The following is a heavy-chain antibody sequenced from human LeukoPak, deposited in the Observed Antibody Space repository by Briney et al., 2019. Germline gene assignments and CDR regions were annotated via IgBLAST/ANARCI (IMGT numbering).Heavy chain of an antibody. CDR2: ISSSGSTI. CDR1: GFTFSSYE. D-gene: IGHD3-9*01. V-gene: IGHV3-48*03. J-gene: IGHJ4*02. Sequence: PGGSLRLSCAASGFTFSSYEMNWVRQAPGKGLEWVSYISSSGSTIYYADSVKGRFTISRDNAKNSLYLQMNSLRAEDTAVYYCARDNVLRYFAAPFDYWGQGTLVTVSS. CDR3: ARDNVLRYFAAPFDY.